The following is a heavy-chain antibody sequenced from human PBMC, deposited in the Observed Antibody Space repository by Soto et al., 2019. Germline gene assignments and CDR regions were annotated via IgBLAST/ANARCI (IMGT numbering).Heavy chain of an antibody. CDR3: AKSLRFTFTTGYYMDV. V-gene: IGHV3-23*01. D-gene: IGHD3-16*01. Sequence: EVQLLESGGGLVQPGGSLRLSCAASGFTVSSYAMSWVRQAPGKGLEWVSVISGSGRTYSADSVKGRFTISRDSSKNTVYLQMNSLRAEDTAVYYCAKSLRFTFTTGYYMDVWGRGTTVTVSS. CDR1: GFTVSSYA. J-gene: IGHJ6*03. CDR2: ISGSGRT.